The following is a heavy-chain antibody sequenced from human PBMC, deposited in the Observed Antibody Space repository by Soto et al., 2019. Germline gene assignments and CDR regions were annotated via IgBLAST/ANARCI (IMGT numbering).Heavy chain of an antibody. V-gene: IGHV3-23*01. D-gene: IGHD1-20*01. J-gene: IGHJ4*02. CDR2: ISANDVGT. CDR3: AKAKNDYNWDNRPPFDY. CDR1: GFPLRNYA. Sequence: GGSLRLSCDASGFPLRNYAMTWIRQAPGKGLEWVSLISANDVGTYYAESVKTRFTISTDQSRNTVYLQMDSLRADDTAIYYCAKAKNDYNWDNRPPFDYWGQGTLVTVSS.